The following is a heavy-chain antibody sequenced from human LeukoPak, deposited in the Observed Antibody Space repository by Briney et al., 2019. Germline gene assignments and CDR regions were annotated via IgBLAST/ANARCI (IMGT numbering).Heavy chain of an antibody. V-gene: IGHV3-73*01. Sequence: GGSLRLSCAASGFTFSGSAMHWVRQASGKRLEWVGRIRSKANSYATAYAASVKGRFTISRDDSKNTAYLQMNSLKTEDTAVYYCTSPHGGGDHWGQGTLVTVSS. CDR1: GFTFSGSA. CDR3: TSPHGGGDH. CDR2: IRSKANSYAT. J-gene: IGHJ4*02. D-gene: IGHD3-10*01.